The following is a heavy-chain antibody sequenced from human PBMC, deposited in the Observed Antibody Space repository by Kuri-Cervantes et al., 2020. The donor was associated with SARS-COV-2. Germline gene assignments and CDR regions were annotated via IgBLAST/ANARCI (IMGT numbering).Heavy chain of an antibody. Sequence: ASVKVSCKASGYTFTDYYLHWVRQAPGQGLEWVGWINPDSGETTYAQKFQGRVTMTRDSTINTAYMELHRLTSDDTAVFYCARGNGSGSGGWFDPWGQGTLVTVSS. CDR2: INPDSGET. CDR1: GYTFTDYY. J-gene: IGHJ5*02. V-gene: IGHV1-2*02. D-gene: IGHD3-10*01. CDR3: ARGNGSGSGGWFDP.